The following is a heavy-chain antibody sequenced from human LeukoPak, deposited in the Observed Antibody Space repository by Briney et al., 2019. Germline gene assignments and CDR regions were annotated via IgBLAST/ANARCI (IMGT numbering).Heavy chain of an antibody. J-gene: IGHJ5*02. CDR1: GFTVSSND. Sequence: GSLRLSCEASGFTVSSNDMSWVRQPPGKGLEWIGSMCYSGSINYNPSLKSRVTISVDTSKNQLSLKLNSVTAADTAVYYCARRVVESVVVTERNWFDPWGQGVLVTVSS. CDR3: ARRVVESVVVTERNWFDP. D-gene: IGHD3-22*01. V-gene: IGHV4-59*08. CDR2: MCYSGSI.